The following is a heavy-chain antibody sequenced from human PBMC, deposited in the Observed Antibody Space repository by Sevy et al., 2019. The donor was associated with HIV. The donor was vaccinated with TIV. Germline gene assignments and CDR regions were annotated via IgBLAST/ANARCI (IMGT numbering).Heavy chain of an antibody. D-gene: IGHD3-22*01. J-gene: IGHJ4*02. V-gene: IGHV3-30*18. CDR3: AKADSQGPYYYDSSGYFDY. CDR2: ISYDGSNK. Sequence: GGSLRLSCAASGFTFSSYGMRWVRQAPGKGLEWVAVISYDGSNKYYADSVKGRFTISRDNSKNTLYLQMNSLRAEDTAVYNCAKADSQGPYYYDSSGYFDYWGQGTLVTVSS. CDR1: GFTFSSYG.